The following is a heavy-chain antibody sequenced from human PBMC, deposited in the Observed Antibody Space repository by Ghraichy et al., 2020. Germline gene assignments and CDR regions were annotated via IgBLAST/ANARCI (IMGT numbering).Heavy chain of an antibody. Sequence: ASVKVSCKASGYTFTGYYMHWVRQAPGQGLEWMGRINPNSGGTNYAQKFQGRVTMTRDTSISTAYMELSRLRSDDTAVYYCARMDRIQPWPFDYWGQGTLVTVSS. D-gene: IGHD5-18*01. CDR2: INPNSGGT. V-gene: IGHV1-2*06. J-gene: IGHJ4*02. CDR1: GYTFTGYY. CDR3: ARMDRIQPWPFDY.